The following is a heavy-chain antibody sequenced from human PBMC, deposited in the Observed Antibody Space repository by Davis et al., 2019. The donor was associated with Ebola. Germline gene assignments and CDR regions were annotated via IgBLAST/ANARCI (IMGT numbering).Heavy chain of an antibody. V-gene: IGHV3-33*01. Sequence: PGGSLRLSCAASGFTFSSYGMHWVRQAPGKGLEWVAVIWYDGSNKYYADSVKGRFTISRDNSKNTLYLQMNSLRAEDTAVYYCARDASLGYTVVTGSYYSGGMDVWGQGTTVTVSS. CDR2: IWYDGSNK. CDR1: GFTFSSYG. J-gene: IGHJ6*02. D-gene: IGHD4-23*01. CDR3: ARDASLGYTVVTGSYYSGGMDV.